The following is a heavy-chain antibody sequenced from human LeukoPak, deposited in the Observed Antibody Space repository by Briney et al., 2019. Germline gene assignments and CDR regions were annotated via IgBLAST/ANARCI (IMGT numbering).Heavy chain of an antibody. CDR1: GFIFNDYA. CDR3: AKGLNFGAFDI. CDR2: ISWNSDII. Sequence: GGSLRLSCAASGFIFNDYAMHWVRQAPGKGLEWVSGISWNSDIIDYADSVKGRFTISRDNAKNSLYLQINSLRAEDTALYYCAKGLNFGAFDIWGQETMVTVSS. V-gene: IGHV3-9*01. D-gene: IGHD1-7*01. J-gene: IGHJ3*02.